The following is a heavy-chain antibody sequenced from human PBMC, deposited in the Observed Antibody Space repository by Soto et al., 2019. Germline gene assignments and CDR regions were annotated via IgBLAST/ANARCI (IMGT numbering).Heavy chain of an antibody. J-gene: IGHJ4*02. Sequence: QVQLVQSGAEMKKPGSSVKVSCQSSGGTFNTYAMNWVRQAPGQGPQWMGDISPMFGAASYAPKFQGRVTITADESTGTSYMQLSSLTSEDTALYFCPREVQVHTPAFVYWGQGTLVTVSS. CDR2: ISPMFGAA. CDR1: GGTFNTYA. D-gene: IGHD3-10*01. CDR3: PREVQVHTPAFVY. V-gene: IGHV1-69*19.